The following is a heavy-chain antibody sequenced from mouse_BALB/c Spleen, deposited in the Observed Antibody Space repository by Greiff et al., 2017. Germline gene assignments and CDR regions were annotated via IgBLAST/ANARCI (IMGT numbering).Heavy chain of an antibody. CDR3: ARVPIYYDYPAWFAY. V-gene: IGHV1-9*01. Sequence: VQLQQPGAELVRPGASVKISCKATGYTFSSYWIEWVKQRPGHGLEWIGEILPGSGSTNYNEKFKGKATFTADTSSNTAYMQLSSLTSEDSAVYYCARVPIYYDYPAWFAYWGQGTLVTVSA. CDR2: ILPGSGST. D-gene: IGHD2-4*01. CDR1: GYTFSSYW. J-gene: IGHJ3*01.